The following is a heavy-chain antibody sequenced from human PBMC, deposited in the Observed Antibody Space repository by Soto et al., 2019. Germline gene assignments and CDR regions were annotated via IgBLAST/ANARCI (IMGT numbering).Heavy chain of an antibody. CDR3: ARDRVEQQLVRYYYYGMDV. J-gene: IGHJ6*02. D-gene: IGHD6-13*01. V-gene: IGHV3-21*01. CDR1: GFTFSSYS. CDR2: ISSSSSYI. Sequence: PGGSLRLSCAASGFTFSSYSMNWVRRAPGKGLEWVSSISSSSSYIYYADSVKGRFTISRDNAKNSLYLQMNSLRAEDTAVYYCARDRVEQQLVRYYYYGMDVWGQGTMVTVSS.